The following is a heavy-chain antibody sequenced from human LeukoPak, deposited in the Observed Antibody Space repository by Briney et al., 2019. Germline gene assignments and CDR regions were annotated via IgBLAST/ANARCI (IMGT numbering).Heavy chain of an antibody. V-gene: IGHV3-9*01. Sequence: PGGSLRLSCAASGFTFDDYAMHWVRQAPGKGLGWVSGISWNSGSIGYADSVKGRFTISRDNSKNTLYLQMNSLRAEDTAVYYCAKDGTDYYDSSGYAFDYWGQGTLVTVSS. D-gene: IGHD3-22*01. CDR2: ISWNSGSI. J-gene: IGHJ4*02. CDR1: GFTFDDYA. CDR3: AKDGTDYYDSSGYAFDY.